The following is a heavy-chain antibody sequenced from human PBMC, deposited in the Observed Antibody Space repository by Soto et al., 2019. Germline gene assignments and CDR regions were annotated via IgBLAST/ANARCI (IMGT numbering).Heavy chain of an antibody. V-gene: IGHV4-34*01. CDR3: GRLEGLATISYYFDY. J-gene: IGHJ4*02. D-gene: IGHD3-9*01. CDR2: INHSGST. CDR1: GGSFSGYY. Sequence: TSETLSLTCAVYGGSFSGYYRSWIRQPPGKGLEWIGEINHSGSTNYNPSLKSRVTISVDTSKNQFSLKLMSLSAADTAVYYCGRLEGLATISYYFDYWGQGALVTVSS.